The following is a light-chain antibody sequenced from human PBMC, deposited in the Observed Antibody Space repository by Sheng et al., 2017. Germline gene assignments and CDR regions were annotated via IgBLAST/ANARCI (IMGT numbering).Light chain of an antibody. CDR1: HSLLHTDGKTY. Sequence: DTVMTQTPLSLSVTPGQPASIYCKSSHSLLHTDGKTYLNWYLQRPGQPPQLLIYEVSNRFSGVPDRFSGSGSATDFTLKISRVEAEDVGLYYCMQNIHLPRTFGQGTKVEIK. J-gene: IGKJ1*01. CDR3: MQNIHLPRT. V-gene: IGKV2D-29*01. CDR2: EVS.